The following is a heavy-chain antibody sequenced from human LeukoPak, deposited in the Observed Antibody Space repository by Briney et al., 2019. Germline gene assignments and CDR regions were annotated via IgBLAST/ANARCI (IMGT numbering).Heavy chain of an antibody. V-gene: IGHV3-11*01. D-gene: IGHD1-20*01. CDR3: ARRRYNWNAIDY. CDR1: GFTFSDFY. Sequence: GSLRLSCAASGFTFSDFYMSWIRQAPGKGLEWVSYISSSGSTIYYADSVKGRFTISRDNAKNSLYLQMNSLRAEGTAVYYCARRRYNWNAIDYWGQGTLVTVSS. CDR2: ISSSGSTI. J-gene: IGHJ4*02.